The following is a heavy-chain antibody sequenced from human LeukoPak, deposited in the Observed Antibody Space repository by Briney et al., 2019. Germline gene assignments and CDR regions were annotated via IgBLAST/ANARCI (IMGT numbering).Heavy chain of an antibody. CDR1: GFTFSSYW. CDR3: ARKAAALTFDY. Sequence: GGSLRLSCAASGFTFSSYWMHWVRQAPGKGLVWVSRINSDGSSTNYADSVKGRFTISRGNAENTLYLQMNSLRAEDTAVYYCARKAAALTFDYWGQGTLVTVSS. CDR2: INSDGSST. D-gene: IGHD6-13*01. J-gene: IGHJ4*02. V-gene: IGHV3-74*01.